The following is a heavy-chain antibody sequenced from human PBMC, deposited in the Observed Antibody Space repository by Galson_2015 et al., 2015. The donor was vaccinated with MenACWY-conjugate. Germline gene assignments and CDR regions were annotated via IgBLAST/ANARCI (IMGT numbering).Heavy chain of an antibody. CDR2: IDPKSGGA. J-gene: IGHJ4*02. D-gene: IGHD2-2*01. CDR3: TRDRHPPSAPFDY. Sequence: SVKVSCKASGYPFTAYFIHWVRQAPGQGLQWMGWIDPKSGGANYAQNFQVRVTMTRDTSISTAYMDLSSLRSDDTAVYYCTRDRHPPSAPFDYWGQGTLVTVSP. V-gene: IGHV1-2*02. CDR1: GYPFTAYF.